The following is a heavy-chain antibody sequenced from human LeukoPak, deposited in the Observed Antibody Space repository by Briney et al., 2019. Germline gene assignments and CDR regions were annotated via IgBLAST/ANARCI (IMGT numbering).Heavy chain of an antibody. CDR1: GGSIGCSSYY. Sequence: SETLSLTCTVSGGSIGCSSYYWGWIRQPPGKGLEWIGSIYYSGSTYYNPSLKSRVTISVDTSKNQFSLKLSSVTAADTAVYYCARRHWGDGYPFDYWGQGTLVTVSS. V-gene: IGHV4-39*01. CDR2: IYYSGST. D-gene: IGHD5-24*01. CDR3: ARRHWGDGYPFDY. J-gene: IGHJ4*02.